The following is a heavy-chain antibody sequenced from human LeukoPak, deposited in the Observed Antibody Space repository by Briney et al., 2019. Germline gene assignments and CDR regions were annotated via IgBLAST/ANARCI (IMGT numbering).Heavy chain of an antibody. J-gene: IGHJ4*02. Sequence: ASVKVSCKASGYTFTSYYMHWVRQAPGQGLEWMGIINPSGGSTSYAQKFQGRVTMTRDTSTSTAYMELRSLRSDDTAVYYCARDSFIAAAGLFDYWGQGTLVTVSS. CDR3: ARDSFIAAAGLFDY. CDR1: GYTFTSYY. D-gene: IGHD6-13*01. CDR2: INPSGGST. V-gene: IGHV1-46*01.